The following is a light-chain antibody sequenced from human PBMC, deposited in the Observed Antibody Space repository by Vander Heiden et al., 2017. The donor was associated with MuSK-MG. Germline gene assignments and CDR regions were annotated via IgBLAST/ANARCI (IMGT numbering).Light chain of an antibody. CDR2: YDS. J-gene: IGLJ2*01. Sequence: SSVLPPPPSVSVAPGPPARITCVTNNTGSPNVHWYQQRPGQAPVVVVNYDSDRPAGIPERFSCSNSGNTATLTISRVEAGDEADYYCQVWGSDDQVVFGGGTKLTVL. V-gene: IGLV3-21*02. CDR1: NTGSPN. CDR3: QVWGSDDQVV.